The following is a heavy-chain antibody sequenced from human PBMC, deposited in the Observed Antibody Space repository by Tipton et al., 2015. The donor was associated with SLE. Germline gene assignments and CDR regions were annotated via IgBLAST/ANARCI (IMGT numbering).Heavy chain of an antibody. J-gene: IGHJ6*02. CDR2: INHSGST. CDR1: GGSFSGYY. D-gene: IGHD2-2*01. CDR3: ARRVVVPAAKRHYYYGMDV. Sequence: TLSLTCAVYGGSFSGYYWSWIRQPPGKGLEWIGEINHSGSTNYNPSLKSRVTISVDTSKNQFSLKLSSVTAADTAVYYCARRVVVPAAKRHYYYGMDVWGQGTTVTVSS. V-gene: IGHV4-34*01.